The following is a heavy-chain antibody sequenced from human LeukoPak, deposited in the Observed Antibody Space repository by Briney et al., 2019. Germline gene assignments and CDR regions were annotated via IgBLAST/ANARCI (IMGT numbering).Heavy chain of an antibody. Sequence: GEALRLSCAASVFTFSNYWMHWVRQVPGKGLVWASRIKGDGSSTTYADSVKGRFTISRDNARKMLYLQMNSLRAEDTAVYCCGRDPDGGGCSTFQLWGQGTLVTVSS. D-gene: IGHD2-21*01. V-gene: IGHV3-74*01. CDR1: VFTFSNYW. CDR2: IKGDGSST. J-gene: IGHJ1*01. CDR3: GRDPDGGGCSTFQL.